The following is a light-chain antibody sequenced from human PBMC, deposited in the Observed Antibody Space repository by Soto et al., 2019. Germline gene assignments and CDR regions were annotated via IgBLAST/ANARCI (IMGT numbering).Light chain of an antibody. V-gene: IGLV2-14*01. Sequence: QSVLTQPASVSGSPGQSITISCTGTSSEVGGYNYVSWYQQYPGKAPKLMIYDVSNRPSGVSNRFSGSKSGNTASLTISGLQAEDEADYYCSSYTSSSTPHVVFGGGTKVTVL. CDR3: SSYTSSSTPHVV. CDR1: SSEVGGYNY. J-gene: IGLJ2*01. CDR2: DVS.